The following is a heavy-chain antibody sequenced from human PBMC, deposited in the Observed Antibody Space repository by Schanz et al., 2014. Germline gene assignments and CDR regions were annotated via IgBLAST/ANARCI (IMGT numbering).Heavy chain of an antibody. Sequence: QIQLVQSGPEVKKPGATVKVSCKASGYIFINSGISWVRQAPGQGLEWMGWISAYNGNTKYPQKLQGRVTMTTDTSTSTAYMELRSLRSDDTAVYYCARGIGGYGANNYFDYWGQGTLVTVSS. CDR1: GYIFINSG. J-gene: IGHJ4*02. D-gene: IGHD5-12*01. CDR3: ARGIGGYGANNYFDY. V-gene: IGHV1-18*01. CDR2: ISAYNGNT.